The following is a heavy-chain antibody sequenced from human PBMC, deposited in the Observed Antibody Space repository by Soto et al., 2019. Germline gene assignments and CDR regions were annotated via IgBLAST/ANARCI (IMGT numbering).Heavy chain of an antibody. Sequence: TSETLSLTCAVYGGSFSGYYWSWIRQTPGKGLEWIGEIHHSGSTNFNPSLKSRVTISVDKSKKQFSLKLSSVTAADTAVYYCARDVGFYYDNSPAGHFDFWGQGTLVTVSS. CDR2: IHHSGST. V-gene: IGHV4-34*01. CDR1: GGSFSGYY. J-gene: IGHJ4*02. CDR3: ARDVGFYYDNSPAGHFDF. D-gene: IGHD3-22*01.